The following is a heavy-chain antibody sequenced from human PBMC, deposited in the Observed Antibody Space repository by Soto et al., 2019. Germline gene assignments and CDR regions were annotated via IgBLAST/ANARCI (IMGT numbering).Heavy chain of an antibody. D-gene: IGHD1-1*01. CDR2: IGAYNGDT. Sequence: QVQLVQSGAEVKKPGASVKVSCKASGYTFSTYGFSWVRQITGQGLEWMGWIGAYNGDTNYAQNFQGRVTMTTDTSTTTSYMELRSLRSDDTAVYFCAGDWKGAEGFDPWGQGTLVTVSS. CDR1: GYTFSTYG. CDR3: AGDWKGAEGFDP. V-gene: IGHV1-18*01. J-gene: IGHJ5*02.